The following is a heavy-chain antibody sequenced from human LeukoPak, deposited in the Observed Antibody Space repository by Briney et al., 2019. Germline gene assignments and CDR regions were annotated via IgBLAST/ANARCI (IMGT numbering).Heavy chain of an antibody. V-gene: IGHV1-18*01. CDR3: ARDQLGLAQRRWPFDP. CDR1: GYTFTSYG. D-gene: IGHD3-16*01. CDR2: SSAYNGNT. Sequence: GASVKVSCKASGYTFTSYGISWVRQAPGQGLEWMGWSSAYNGNTNYAQKLWDRVTMTTDTSTSTAYMELRSLRSDATAVYYCARDQLGLAQRRWPFDPWGQGTLVTVSS. J-gene: IGHJ5*02.